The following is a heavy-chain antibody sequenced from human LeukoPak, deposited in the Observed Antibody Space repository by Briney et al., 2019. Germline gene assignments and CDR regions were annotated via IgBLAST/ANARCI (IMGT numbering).Heavy chain of an antibody. V-gene: IGHV1-2*02. CDR2: INPNSGGT. Sequence: ASVKVSCKASGYTFTGYYMHWVRQAPGRGLEWMGWINPNSGGTNYAQKFQGRVTMTRDTSISTAYMELSRLRSDDTAVYYCAGSPILTGYSTPFDYWGQGTLVTVSS. CDR1: GYTFTGYY. J-gene: IGHJ4*02. D-gene: IGHD3-9*01. CDR3: AGSPILTGYSTPFDY.